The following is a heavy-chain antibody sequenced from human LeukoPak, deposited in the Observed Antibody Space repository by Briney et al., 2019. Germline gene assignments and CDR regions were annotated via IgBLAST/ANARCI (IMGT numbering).Heavy chain of an antibody. J-gene: IGHJ4*02. V-gene: IGHV1-3*01. CDR2: INVGNDNT. CDR1: GYTFTTST. Sequence: ASVKVSCKASGYTFTTSTMHWARQVPGQRLEWMGCINVGNDNTEFSERFPGRVTITRDTSASTVYMELNSLTSEDTAVYYCAKGYNYGSWRVDYWGQGTLVTVSS. CDR3: AKGYNYGSWRVDY. D-gene: IGHD3-10*01.